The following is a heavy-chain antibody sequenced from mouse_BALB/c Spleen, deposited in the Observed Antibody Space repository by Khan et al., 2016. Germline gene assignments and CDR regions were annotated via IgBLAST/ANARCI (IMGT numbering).Heavy chain of an antibody. D-gene: IGHD2-2*01. V-gene: IGHV1S136*01. CDR1: GYTFTSYV. CDR3: ASKDYGYGGFAY. J-gene: IGHJ3*01. CDR2: INPYNDGT. Sequence: VQLKESGPELVKPGASVKMSCKAAGYTFTSYVMHWVKQKPGQGLEWIGYINPYNDGTKYNEKFKGKATLTSDKSSSTAYMELSSLTSEDSAVYYCASKDYGYGGFAYWGQGTLVTVSA.